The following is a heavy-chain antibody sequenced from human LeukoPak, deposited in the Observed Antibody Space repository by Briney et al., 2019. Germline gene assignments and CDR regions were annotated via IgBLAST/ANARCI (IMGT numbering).Heavy chain of an antibody. CDR3: ARRVTMVRGVPYYYYMDV. Sequence: SETLSLTCTVSGGSISSSSYYWGWIRQPPGKGLEWIGSIYYSGSTYYNPSLKSRVTISVDTSKNQFSVKLSSATAADTAVYYCARRVTMVRGVPYYYYMDVWGKGTTVTVSS. J-gene: IGHJ6*03. V-gene: IGHV4-39*07. D-gene: IGHD3-10*01. CDR2: IYYSGST. CDR1: GGSISSSSYY.